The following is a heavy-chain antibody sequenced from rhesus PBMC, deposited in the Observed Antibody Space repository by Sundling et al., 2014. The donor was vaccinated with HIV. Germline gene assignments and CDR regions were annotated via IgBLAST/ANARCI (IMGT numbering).Heavy chain of an antibody. CDR3: AKEDWSDYYVYGLDS. CDR2: ISSGGST. CDR1: GFTFSSYA. V-gene: IGHV3-103*01. D-gene: IGHD3-22*01. J-gene: IGHJ6*01. Sequence: EVQLVESGGGLAKPGGSLRLSCAASGFTFSSYAMHWVRQAPGKGLEWVSAISSGGSTYYADSVKGRFTISRDNSKNTLSLQMNSLRAEDTAVYYCAKEDWSDYYVYGLDSWGQGVVVTVSS.